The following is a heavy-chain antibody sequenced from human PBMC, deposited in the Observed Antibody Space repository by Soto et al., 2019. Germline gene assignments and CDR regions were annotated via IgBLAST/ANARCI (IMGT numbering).Heavy chain of an antibody. CDR3: AKCTTYYYDSSGALFDY. D-gene: IGHD3-22*01. CDR1: GFTFGSYA. J-gene: IGHJ4*02. Sequence: GGSLRLSCAASGFTFGSYAMSWVRQAPGKGLEWVSIISGSGGSTYHAGSVKGRFTISRDNSKNTLYLQMNSLRAEDTAVYYCAKCTTYYYDSSGALFDYWGQGTLVTVSS. CDR2: ISGSGGST. V-gene: IGHV3-23*01.